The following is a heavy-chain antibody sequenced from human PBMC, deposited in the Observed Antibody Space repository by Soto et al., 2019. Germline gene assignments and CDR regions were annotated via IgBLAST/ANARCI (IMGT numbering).Heavy chain of an antibody. D-gene: IGHD3-9*01. V-gene: IGHV3-74*01. CDR3: ARSPPYDILEMDV. Sequence: GGSLRLSCAASGFTFSSYYMHWVRQGPGKGLVWVSRINGDGSSTTYADYVKGRFTISRDNAKNMLYLQMNSLRAEDTAVYYCARSPPYDILEMDVWGKGTTVTVSS. CDR2: INGDGSST. CDR1: GFTFSSYY. J-gene: IGHJ6*04.